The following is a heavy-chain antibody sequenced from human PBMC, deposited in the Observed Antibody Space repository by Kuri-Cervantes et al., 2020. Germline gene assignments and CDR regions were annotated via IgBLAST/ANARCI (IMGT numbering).Heavy chain of an antibody. D-gene: IGHD6-19*01. CDR1: GFTFSSYA. Sequence: GESLKISCAASGFTFSSYAMHWVRQAPGKGLEWVAVISYDGSNKYYADSVKGRFTISRDNSKNTLYLQMNSLRAEDTAVYYCAKREWLVSPRADSLYFDYWGQGTLVTVSS. J-gene: IGHJ4*02. CDR2: ISYDGSNK. CDR3: AKREWLVSPRADSLYFDY. V-gene: IGHV3-30-3*02.